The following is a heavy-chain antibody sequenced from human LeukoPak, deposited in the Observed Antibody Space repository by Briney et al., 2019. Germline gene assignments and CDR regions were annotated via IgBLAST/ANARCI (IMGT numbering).Heavy chain of an antibody. CDR2: INPNSGGT. CDR1: GYTFTGYY. Sequence: ASVKVSCKASGYTFTGYYMHWVRQAPGQGLEWMGWINPNSGGTNYAQKFQGRVTMTRDTSISTAYMELSRLRSDDTAVYYCARDSSITHYYDSSGSYYFDYWGQGTLVTVSS. V-gene: IGHV1-2*02. D-gene: IGHD3-22*01. CDR3: ARDSSITHYYDSSGSYYFDY. J-gene: IGHJ4*02.